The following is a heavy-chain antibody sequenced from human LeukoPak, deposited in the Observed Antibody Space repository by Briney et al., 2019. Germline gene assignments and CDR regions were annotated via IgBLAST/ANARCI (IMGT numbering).Heavy chain of an antibody. CDR1: GFTFSSYW. V-gene: IGHV3-7*03. D-gene: IGHD3-10*01. J-gene: IGHJ4*02. CDR3: ARGEYYGSGRGVDY. CDR2: IKQDGSEK. Sequence: GGSLRLPCAASGFTFSSYWMSWVRQAPGKGLEWVANIKQDGSEKYYVDSVKGRFTISRDNAKNSLYLRMNSLRAEDTAVYYCARGEYYGSGRGVDYWGQGTLVTVSS.